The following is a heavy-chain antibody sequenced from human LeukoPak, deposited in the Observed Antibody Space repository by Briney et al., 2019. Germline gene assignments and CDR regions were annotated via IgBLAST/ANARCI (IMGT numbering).Heavy chain of an antibody. CDR3: ARVDIAAAGQFDY. D-gene: IGHD6-13*01. V-gene: IGHV4-59*11. Sequence: PSETLSLTCTVSGGSISSHYWSWIRQPPGKGPEWIGYIYYSGSTNYNPSLKSRVTISVDTSKNQFSLKLSSVTAADTAVYYCARVDIAAAGQFDYWGQGTLVTVSS. CDR2: IYYSGST. CDR1: GGSISSHY. J-gene: IGHJ4*02.